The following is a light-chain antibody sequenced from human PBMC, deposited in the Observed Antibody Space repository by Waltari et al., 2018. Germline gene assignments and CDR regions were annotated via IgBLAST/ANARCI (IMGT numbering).Light chain of an antibody. Sequence: QSVLTQPPSASGTPGQRVTISCSGSRSNIGNNYVYWHQHHPGTAPKLLIYRNNARPSGVPGRFSGSKSGTSAFLAISGLRSEDEADYYCAVWDDSLSGRVFGGGTKVTVL. J-gene: IGLJ3*02. CDR1: RSNIGNNY. CDR2: RNN. CDR3: AVWDDSLSGRV. V-gene: IGLV1-47*01.